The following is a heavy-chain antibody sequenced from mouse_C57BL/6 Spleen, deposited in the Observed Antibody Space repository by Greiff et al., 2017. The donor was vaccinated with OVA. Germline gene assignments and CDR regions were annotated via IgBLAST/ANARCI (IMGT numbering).Heavy chain of an antibody. V-gene: IGHV1-4*01. CDR3: ARGVGPYAMDY. J-gene: IGHJ4*01. D-gene: IGHD4-1*01. CDR2: INPSSGYT. CDR1: GYTFTSYT. Sequence: QVHVKQSGAELARPGASVKMSCKASGYTFTSYTMHWVKQRPGQGLEWIGYINPSSGYTKYNQKFKDKATLTADKSSSTAYMQLSSLTSEDSAVYYCARGVGPYAMDYWGQGTSVTVSS.